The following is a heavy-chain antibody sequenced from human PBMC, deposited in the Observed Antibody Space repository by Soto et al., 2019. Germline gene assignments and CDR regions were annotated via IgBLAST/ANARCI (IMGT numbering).Heavy chain of an antibody. Sequence: PGGSLRLSCAASRFTFSSYAMHWVRQAPGKGLDWVAVISYDGSNKYFADSVKGRFTISRDNSKNTLFLQMNSLRGDDTAVYYCARGLHRVAASGTETYFFDYWGQGTLVTVSS. V-gene: IGHV3-30-3*01. J-gene: IGHJ4*02. CDR2: ISYDGSNK. D-gene: IGHD6-13*01. CDR1: RFTFSSYA. CDR3: ARGLHRVAASGTETYFFDY.